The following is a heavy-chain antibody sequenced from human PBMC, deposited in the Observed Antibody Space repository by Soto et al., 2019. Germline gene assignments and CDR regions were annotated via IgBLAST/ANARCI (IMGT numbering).Heavy chain of an antibody. J-gene: IGHJ5*02. CDR1: GFTVSSNY. CDR3: ARMGDSSGYSGWFDP. Sequence: EVQLVESGGGLVQPGGSLRLSCAASGFTVSSNYMSWVRQAPGKGLEWVSVIYSGGSTYYADSVKGRFTISRDNSKXTLYIQMNSLRAEDTAVYYCARMGDSSGYSGWFDPWGQGTLVTVSS. V-gene: IGHV3-66*01. CDR2: IYSGGST. D-gene: IGHD3-22*01.